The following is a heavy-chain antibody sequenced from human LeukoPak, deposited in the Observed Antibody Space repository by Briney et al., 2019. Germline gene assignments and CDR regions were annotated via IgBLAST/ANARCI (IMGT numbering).Heavy chain of an antibody. CDR3: ARSEGDIYDYVWGSYFIVGY. CDR2: IYHTGST. V-gene: IGHV4-38-2*01. Sequence: PSETLSLTCAVSGYSISSDYYWGWIRQPPGKGLEWIGSIYHTGSTYYNPSLMSRVTISVDTSKNQFSLKLSSVTAADTAVYYCARSEGDIYDYVWGSYFIVGYWGQGTLVTVS. D-gene: IGHD3-16*01. J-gene: IGHJ4*02. CDR1: GYSISSDYY.